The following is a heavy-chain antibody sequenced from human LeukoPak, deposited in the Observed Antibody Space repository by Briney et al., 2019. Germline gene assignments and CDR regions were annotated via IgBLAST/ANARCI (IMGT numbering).Heavy chain of an antibody. CDR3: ARAPPYYYGSGSYYNVGWFDP. D-gene: IGHD3-10*01. CDR1: GGSISSGGYS. V-gene: IGHV4-30-2*01. Sequence: SQALSLTCAVSGGSISSGGYSWSWIRQPPGKGLEWIGYIYHSGSTYYNPSLKSRVTISVNMSKNQFSLKLTSVTAAHPAVYYRARAPPYYYGSGSYYNVGWFDPWGQGTLVTVSS. CDR2: IYHSGST. J-gene: IGHJ5*02.